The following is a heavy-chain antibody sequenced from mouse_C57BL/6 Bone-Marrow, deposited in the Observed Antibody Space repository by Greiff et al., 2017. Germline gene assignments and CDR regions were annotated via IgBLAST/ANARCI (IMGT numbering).Heavy chain of an antibody. CDR1: GYSFTGYF. V-gene: IGHV1-20*01. Sequence: VQLLQSGPDLVKPGDSVKISCTASGYSFTGYFMYWVMQSHGKSLEWIGRINPYNGDTFYNQKFKGKATLTVDKSSSTAHMQLRSLTSEDSAVYYWARGDYYYGSSHDYWGQGTTLTVSS. J-gene: IGHJ2*01. CDR3: ARGDYYYGSSHDY. CDR2: INPYNGDT. D-gene: IGHD1-1*01.